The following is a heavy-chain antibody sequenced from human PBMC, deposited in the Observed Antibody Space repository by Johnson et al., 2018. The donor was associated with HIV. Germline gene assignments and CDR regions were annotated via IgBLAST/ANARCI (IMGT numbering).Heavy chain of an antibody. V-gene: IGHV3-11*01. J-gene: IGHJ3*02. CDR1: GFTVSSNY. Sequence: QVQLVESGGGVVRPGGSLRLSCAASGFTVSSNYMSWVRQAPGQGLAWVSYISSSGSTIYSADSVKGRFTISRDNAKNSLYLQMNSRRAEDTAVYDCARDKISRQAFEIWGQGTMVTVSS. CDR3: ARDKISRQAFEI. CDR2: ISSSGSTI.